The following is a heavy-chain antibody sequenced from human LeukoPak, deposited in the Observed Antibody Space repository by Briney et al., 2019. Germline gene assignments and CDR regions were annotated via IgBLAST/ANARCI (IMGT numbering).Heavy chain of an antibody. Sequence: ETLSLTCSVSGGSVSSANYYWSWVRQPPGKGLEWVSYISGSSDAIYYADSVKGRFTISRDNAKNSLYLQMNSLRDEDTAVYYCARYFGDPQGMDVWGQGTTVTVSS. CDR1: GGSVSSANYY. V-gene: IGHV3-48*02. J-gene: IGHJ6*02. CDR3: ARYFGDPQGMDV. D-gene: IGHD3-10*01. CDR2: ISGSSDAI.